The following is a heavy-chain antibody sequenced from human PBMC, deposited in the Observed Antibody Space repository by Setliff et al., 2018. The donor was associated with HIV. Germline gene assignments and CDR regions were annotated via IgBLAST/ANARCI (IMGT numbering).Heavy chain of an antibody. D-gene: IGHD2-2*01. V-gene: IGHV1-2*02. Sequence: ASVKVSCKASGYTFTGYYMHWVRQAPGQGLEWMGWINPNSGGTTYAQKFQGRVTMTRGTSISTAYMEVSRLRSDDTAVYYCARDHCSSSGRYEYSYYGMDVWGQGTTVTVSS. CDR1: GYTFTGYY. J-gene: IGHJ6*02. CDR2: INPNSGGT. CDR3: ARDHCSSSGRYEYSYYGMDV.